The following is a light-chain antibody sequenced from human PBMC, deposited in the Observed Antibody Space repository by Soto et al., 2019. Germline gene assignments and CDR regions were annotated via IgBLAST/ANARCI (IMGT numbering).Light chain of an antibody. CDR2: GNR. CDR3: QSCDSSLSGSGV. J-gene: IGLJ1*01. Sequence: QSVLTQPPSVSGAPGQRVTISCTGTSSNIGAGYDVHWYQQFPGTAPKLLIYGNRNRPSGVPDRFSGSKSGTSASLAITGLQDEDEATYYCQSCDSSLSGSGVFGTGTKVTVL. V-gene: IGLV1-40*01. CDR1: SSNIGAGYD.